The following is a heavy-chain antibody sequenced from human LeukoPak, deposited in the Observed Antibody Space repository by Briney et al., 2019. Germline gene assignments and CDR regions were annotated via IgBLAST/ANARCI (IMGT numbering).Heavy chain of an antibody. V-gene: IGHV1-2*06. CDR1: GYTFTGYY. CDR3: AREVPVKWELPDYYYGMDV. Sequence: ASVKVSCKASGYTFTGYYMHWVRQAPGQGLEWMGRINPNSGGTNYAQKFQGRVTMTRDTSISTAYMELSRLRSDDTAVYYCAREVPVKWELPDYYYGMDVWGQGTTVTVSS. D-gene: IGHD1-26*01. J-gene: IGHJ6*02. CDR2: INPNSGGT.